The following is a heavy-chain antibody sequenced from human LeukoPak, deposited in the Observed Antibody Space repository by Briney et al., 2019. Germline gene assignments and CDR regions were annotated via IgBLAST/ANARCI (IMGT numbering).Heavy chain of an antibody. CDR3: ARETFGGAAFDI. J-gene: IGHJ3*02. V-gene: IGHV5-51*01. D-gene: IGHD3-10*01. CDR1: GFSFPNYW. CDR2: IYPEDSDT. Sequence: GESLKISCKGSGFSFPNYWIGWVRQMPGKGLEWMGIIYPEDSDTRYGPSFQGHVTMSADTSIMTAYLHWSSLKASDTAMYYCARETFGGAAFDIWGQGTMVTVSS.